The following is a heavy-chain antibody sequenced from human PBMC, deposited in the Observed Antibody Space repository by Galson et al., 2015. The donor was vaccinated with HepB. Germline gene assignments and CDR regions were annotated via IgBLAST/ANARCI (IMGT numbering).Heavy chain of an antibody. CDR3: ATIFVGQQLQNWFDP. CDR1: GYTLTELS. J-gene: IGHJ5*02. D-gene: IGHD6-13*01. CDR2: FDPEDGET. Sequence: SVKVSCKVSGYTLTELSMHWVRQAPGKGLEWMGGFDPEDGETIYAQKFQGRVTMTEDTSTDTAYMELSSLRSEDTAVYYCATIFVGQQLQNWFDPWGQGTLVTVSS. V-gene: IGHV1-24*01.